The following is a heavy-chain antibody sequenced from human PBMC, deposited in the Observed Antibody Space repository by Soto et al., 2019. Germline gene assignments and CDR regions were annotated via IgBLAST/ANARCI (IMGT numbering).Heavy chain of an antibody. CDR3: ARVVPCFGKVAGDYYYYGMDV. J-gene: IGHJ6*02. CDR1: GGSISSYY. Sequence: SETLSLTCTVSGGSISSYYWSWIRQPPGKGLEWIGYIYYSGSTNYNPSLKSRVTISVDTSKNQFSLKLSSVTAADTAVYYCARVVPCFGKVAGDYYYYGMDVWGQGTTVTVSS. D-gene: IGHD6-19*01. V-gene: IGHV4-59*01. CDR2: IYYSGST.